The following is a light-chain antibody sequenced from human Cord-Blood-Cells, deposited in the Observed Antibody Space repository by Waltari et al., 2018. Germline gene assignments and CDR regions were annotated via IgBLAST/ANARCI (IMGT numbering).Light chain of an antibody. CDR3: QQYNSYSPYT. CDR1: QSISSW. Sequence: DIQMTQSPSTLSASVGDRVIITCRASQSISSWLAWYQQKPGKAPKLLIYDASSLESGVPSRFSGSGSGTECTLTISSLQPDDFATYYCQQYNSYSPYTFGQGTKLEIK. CDR2: DAS. J-gene: IGKJ2*01. V-gene: IGKV1-5*01.